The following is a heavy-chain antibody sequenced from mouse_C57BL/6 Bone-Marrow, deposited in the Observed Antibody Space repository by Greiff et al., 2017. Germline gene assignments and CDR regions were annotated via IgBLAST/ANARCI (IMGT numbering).Heavy chain of an antibody. CDR3: ARSTVALRCDY. CDR2: IYPGDGGT. D-gene: IGHD1-1*01. Sequence: QVQLKQSGPELVKPGASVKISCKASGYAFSSSWMNWVKQRPGKGLEWIGRIYPGDGGTNYNGKFKGKATLTADKSSSTAYMQLSSLTSEDSAVYFCARSTVALRCDYWGQGTTLTVSS. J-gene: IGHJ2*01. CDR1: GYAFSSSW. V-gene: IGHV1-82*01.